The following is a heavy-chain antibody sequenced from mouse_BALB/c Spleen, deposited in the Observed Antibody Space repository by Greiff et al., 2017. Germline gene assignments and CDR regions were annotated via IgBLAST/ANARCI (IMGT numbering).Heavy chain of an antibody. D-gene: IGHD2-12*01. Sequence: DVMLVESGGGLVQPGGSLKLSCAASGFTFSSYTMSWVRQTPEKRLEWVAYISNGGGSTYYPDTVKGRFTISRDNAKNTLYLQMSSLKSEDTAMYYCARHATTTDYYAMDYWGQGTSVTVSS. CDR3: ARHATTTDYYAMDY. V-gene: IGHV5-12-2*01. CDR2: ISNGGGST. CDR1: GFTFSSYT. J-gene: IGHJ4*01.